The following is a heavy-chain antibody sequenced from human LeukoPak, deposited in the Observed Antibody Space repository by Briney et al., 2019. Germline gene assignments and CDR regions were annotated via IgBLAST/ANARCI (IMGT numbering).Heavy chain of an antibody. CDR2: ISSGGAYT. J-gene: IGHJ6*03. CDR3: ARDPEVPDYYSYMDV. V-gene: IGHV3-21*01. Sequence: GGSLRLSCTGSGFIFSSYGLFWVRQAPGKGLEWVSAISSGGAYTYYADSVKGRFTISRDNALNSVSLQMNGLRAEDTAIYYCARDPEVPDYYSYMDVWGKGTTVAVSS. CDR1: GFIFSSYG.